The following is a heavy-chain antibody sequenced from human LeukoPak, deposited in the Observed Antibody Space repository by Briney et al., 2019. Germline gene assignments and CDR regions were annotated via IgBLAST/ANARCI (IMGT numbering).Heavy chain of an antibody. CDR3: ARWNRAAVVTPKYYFDY. CDR1: GGSISSGGYY. D-gene: IGHD4-23*01. Sequence: SQTLSLTCTVSGGSISSGGYYWSWIRQHPGKGLEWTGYIYYSGSTYYNPSLKSRVTISVDTSKNQFSLKLSSVTAADTAVYYCARWNRAAVVTPKYYFDYWGQGTLVTVSS. CDR2: IYYSGST. J-gene: IGHJ4*02. V-gene: IGHV4-31*03.